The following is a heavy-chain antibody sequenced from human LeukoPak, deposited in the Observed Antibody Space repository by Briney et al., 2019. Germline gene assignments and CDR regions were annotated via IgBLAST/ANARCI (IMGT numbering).Heavy chain of an antibody. CDR3: ARCRTTVTAMPGY. CDR2: INKDESEK. Sequence: GGSLRLSCAASGFTFSSYCMSWVRQAPGKGLEWEANINKDESEKYYVDSVKGRFTISRDNAKNSLSLQMNSLRAEDTAVYYCARCRTTVTAMPGYWGQGTLVTVSS. J-gene: IGHJ4*02. V-gene: IGHV3-7*03. D-gene: IGHD4-17*01. CDR1: GFTFSSYC.